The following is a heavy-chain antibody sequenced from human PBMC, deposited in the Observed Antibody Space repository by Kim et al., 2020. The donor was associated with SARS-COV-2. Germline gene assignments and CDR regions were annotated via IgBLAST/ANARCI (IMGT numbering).Heavy chain of an antibody. V-gene: IGHV3-9*01. D-gene: IGHD3-22*01. CDR3: AKDGSPSYYYDSSALTWAAFDI. CDR2: ISWNSGSI. J-gene: IGHJ3*02. Sequence: GGSLRLSCAASGFTFDDYAMHWVQQAPGKGLEWVSGISWNSGSICYADSVKGRFTISRDNAKNSLYLQMNSLRAEDTALYYCAKDGSPSYYYDSSALTWAAFDIWGQGTMVTVSS. CDR1: GFTFDDYA.